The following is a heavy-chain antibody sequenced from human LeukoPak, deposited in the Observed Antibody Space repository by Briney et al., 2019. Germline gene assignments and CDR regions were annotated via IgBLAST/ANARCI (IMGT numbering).Heavy chain of an antibody. Sequence: PSETLSLTCAVYGGSFSGYYWSWIRQPPGKGLEWIGEINHSGSTNYNPSLKSRVTISVDTSKNPFSLKLSSVTGADTAVYYCARGTTLYGSGSYYRYWGQGTLVTVSS. CDR1: GGSFSGYY. V-gene: IGHV4-34*01. CDR3: ARGTTLYGSGSYYRY. CDR2: INHSGST. J-gene: IGHJ4*02. D-gene: IGHD3-10*01.